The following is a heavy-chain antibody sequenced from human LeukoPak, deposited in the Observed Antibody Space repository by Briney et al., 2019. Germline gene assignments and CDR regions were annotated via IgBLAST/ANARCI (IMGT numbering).Heavy chain of an antibody. V-gene: IGHV4-59*01. J-gene: IGHJ6*03. CDR1: GGSISGYY. CDR3: ARGAIFGVVYYYYYMDV. CDR2: IYYSGSA. D-gene: IGHD3-3*01. Sequence: SETLSLTCTVSGGSISGYYWSWSRQPPGEGLEWGGYIYYSGSANYKPCPRSGVTISVDPSKNQFSLKLSSVTAADTAVYYCARGAIFGVVYYYYYMDVWGKPTTVTVSS.